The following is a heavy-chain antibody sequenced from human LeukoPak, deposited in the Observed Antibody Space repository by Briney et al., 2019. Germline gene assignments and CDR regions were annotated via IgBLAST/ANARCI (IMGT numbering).Heavy chain of an antibody. Sequence: SETLSLTCAVYGGSFSGYYWSWIRQPAGKGLEWIGRINISGSTNYNPSLKSRVTISLDTSKNQFSVRLSSVTAADTAVYYCARERTLSGSFFDYWGQGTLVTVSS. J-gene: IGHJ4*02. CDR3: ARERTLSGSFFDY. D-gene: IGHD1-26*01. V-gene: IGHV4-4*07. CDR2: INISGST. CDR1: GGSFSGYY.